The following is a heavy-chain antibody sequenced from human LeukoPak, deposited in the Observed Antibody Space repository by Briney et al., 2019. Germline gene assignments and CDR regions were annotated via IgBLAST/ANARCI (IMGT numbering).Heavy chain of an antibody. D-gene: IGHD1-14*01. CDR3: ARGAPESSHFDY. Sequence: PSETLSLTRTVSGGSISNFYWSWIRQPPGKGLEWIGYVYYSGTTNYNPSLKSRVIISVDTSKNQFSVRLSSVTAADTAVYYCARGAPESSHFDYWGQGTLVTVSS. V-gene: IGHV4-59*01. J-gene: IGHJ4*02. CDR2: VYYSGTT. CDR1: GGSISNFY.